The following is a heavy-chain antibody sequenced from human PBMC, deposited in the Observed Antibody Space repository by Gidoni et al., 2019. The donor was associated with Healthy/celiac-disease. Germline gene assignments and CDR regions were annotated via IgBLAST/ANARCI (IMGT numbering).Heavy chain of an antibody. CDR2: IYYSGST. CDR3: ARDLRIAATTRAFDI. CDR1: GGSISSRGYY. J-gene: IGHJ3*02. Sequence: QLQLHESGPVLGKPSQPLSLTCTVSGGSISSRGYYWSWLRQHPGKGLEWIGYIYYSGSTYYNPSIKSRVTISVDTYNNQFSLKLSSVTAADTDVYYCARDLRIAATTRAFDIWGQGTMVTVSS. D-gene: IGHD6-6*01. V-gene: IGHV4-31*03.